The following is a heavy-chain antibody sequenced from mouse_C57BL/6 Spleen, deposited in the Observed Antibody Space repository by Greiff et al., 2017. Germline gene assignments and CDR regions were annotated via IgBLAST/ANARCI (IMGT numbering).Heavy chain of an antibody. J-gene: IGHJ2*01. V-gene: IGHV14-2*01. CDR3: AREQLGREYYFDY. CDR1: GFNIQDYY. Sequence: VQLQQSGAELVKPGASVKLSCTASGFNIQDYYMHWVKQRTEQGLEWIGRIDPEDGETKYAPKFQGKATITADTSSNTAYLQLSSLTSEDTAVYYGAREQLGREYYFDYWGQGTTLTVSS. CDR2: IDPEDGET. D-gene: IGHD4-1*02.